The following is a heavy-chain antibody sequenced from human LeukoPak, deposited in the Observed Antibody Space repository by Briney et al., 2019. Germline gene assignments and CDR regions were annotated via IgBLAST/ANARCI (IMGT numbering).Heavy chain of an antibody. CDR3: ALSIAARAVIDY. Sequence: SETLSLTCAVYGGSFSGYCWSWIRQPPGKGLEWIGEINHSGSTNYNPSLKSRVTISVDTSKNQFSLKLSSVTAADTAVYYCALSIAARAVIDYWGQGTLVTVSS. V-gene: IGHV4-34*01. CDR2: INHSGST. J-gene: IGHJ4*02. CDR1: GGSFSGYC. D-gene: IGHD6-6*01.